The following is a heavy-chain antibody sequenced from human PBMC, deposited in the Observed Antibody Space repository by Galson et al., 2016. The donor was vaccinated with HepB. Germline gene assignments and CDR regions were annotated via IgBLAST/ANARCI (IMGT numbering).Heavy chain of an antibody. J-gene: IGHJ4*02. CDR3: AKDYAVAARPPDY. V-gene: IGHV3-7*01. CDR1: GFTFSSFW. CDR2: IKQDGSEI. Sequence: SLRLSCAASGFTFSSFWMSWVRQSPGKGPEWVANIKQDGSEIYYVASVKGRFTISRDNSKNTLYLQMNNLRPEDTSVYYCAKDYAVAARPPDYWGQGTLVTVSS. D-gene: IGHD6-6*01.